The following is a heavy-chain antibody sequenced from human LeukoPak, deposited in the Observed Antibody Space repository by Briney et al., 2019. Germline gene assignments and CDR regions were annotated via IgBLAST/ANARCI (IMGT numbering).Heavy chain of an antibody. Sequence: GGSLRLSCAASGFTFSSYSMNWVRQAPGKGLEWISYISGSSKIVHWAESLKGRFTISRDNAKNSLYLQMNSLRDGDTAVYYCARDYSSSGTFFGYYYGMDVWGQGTTVTVSS. CDR2: ISGSSKIV. CDR3: ARDYSSSGTFFGYYYGMDV. V-gene: IGHV3-48*02. D-gene: IGHD2-2*01. CDR1: GFTFSSYS. J-gene: IGHJ6*02.